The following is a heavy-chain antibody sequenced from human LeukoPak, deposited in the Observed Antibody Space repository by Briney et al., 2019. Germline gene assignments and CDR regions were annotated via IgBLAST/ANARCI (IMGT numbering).Heavy chain of an antibody. J-gene: IGHJ6*03. CDR3: ARDGDTVLTRGYYYYMDV. CDR2: ISGSGGST. CDR1: GFTFSSYA. Sequence: GGSLRLSCAASGFTFSSYAMSWVRQAPGKGLEWVSSISGSGGSTYYADSVKGRFTISRDNARNSLYLQMNSLRAEDTALYYCARDGDTVLTRGYYYYMDVWGKGTTVTVSS. D-gene: IGHD4-23*01. V-gene: IGHV3-23*01.